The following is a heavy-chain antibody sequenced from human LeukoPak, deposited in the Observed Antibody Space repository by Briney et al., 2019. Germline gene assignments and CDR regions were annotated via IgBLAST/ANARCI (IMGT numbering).Heavy chain of an antibody. Sequence: SQTLCLTCTVSGGSISSGGYYWNWIRRHPGKGLEYIGYIYHSGSTYYSPSLRSRVTISVDTSKNQFSLKLTSVTAADTAVYYCARGDPYYFDYWGQGTLVTVSS. J-gene: IGHJ4*02. CDR3: ARGDPYYFDY. CDR2: IYHSGST. V-gene: IGHV4-31*03. CDR1: GGSISSGGYY.